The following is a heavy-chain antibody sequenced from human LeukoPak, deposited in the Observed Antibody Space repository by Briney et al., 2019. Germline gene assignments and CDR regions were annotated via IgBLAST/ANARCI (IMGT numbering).Heavy chain of an antibody. CDR3: ARSRAYYDPFDL. Sequence: PSETQSLTCTVSGGSISTTGDYWGWIRQTPGKGLEWIGSLYYRGTTYYNPSLKSRVTISVDTSKKNLSLSLTSVTAADTAVYFCARSRAYYDPFDLWGQGTLVAVSS. V-gene: IGHV4-39*02. J-gene: IGHJ4*02. D-gene: IGHD4/OR15-4a*01. CDR1: GGSISTTGDY. CDR2: LYYRGTT.